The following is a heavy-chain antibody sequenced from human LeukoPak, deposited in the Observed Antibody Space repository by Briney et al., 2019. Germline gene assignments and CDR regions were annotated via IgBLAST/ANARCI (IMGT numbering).Heavy chain of an antibody. Sequence: PGGSLRLSCSASGLTFSTYVMHWVRQAPGKGLEYVSSISSSGSSTYYADSVKGRFTISRDNSKSTLSLQMSSLRVEDTAVYYCVKGGEDTYPYTFDWWGQGTLVTVSS. CDR3: VKGGEDTYPYTFDW. V-gene: IGHV3-64D*06. D-gene: IGHD3-16*01. CDR2: ISSSGSST. CDR1: GLTFSTYV. J-gene: IGHJ4*02.